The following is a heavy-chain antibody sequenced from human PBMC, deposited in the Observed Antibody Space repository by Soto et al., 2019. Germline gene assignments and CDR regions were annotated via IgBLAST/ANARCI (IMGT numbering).Heavy chain of an antibody. CDR3: ARHSSYCSGGSCYSERYCYYGMDV. J-gene: IGHJ6*04. D-gene: IGHD2-15*01. Sequence: PGESLKISCKGSGYSFTSYWISWVRQMPGKGLEWMGRIDPSDSYTNYSPSFQGHVTISADKSISTAYLQWSSLKASDTAMYYCARHSSYCSGGSCYSERYCYYGMDVWGEVSTVTVDS. CDR2: IDPSDSYT. CDR1: GYSFTSYW. V-gene: IGHV5-10-1*01.